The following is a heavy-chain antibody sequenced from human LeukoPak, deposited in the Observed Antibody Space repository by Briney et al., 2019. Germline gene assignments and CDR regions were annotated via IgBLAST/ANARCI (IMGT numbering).Heavy chain of an antibody. D-gene: IGHD2-2*01. Sequence: GGSLRLSCEASGFTFSSYAMSWVRQAPGKGLEWVSTISGNGGRTYYADSVKGRFTISRDNSKNTLYLQMNSLRAEDTAVYYCAKDIVVVQIYYFDYWGQGTLVTVSS. CDR1: GFTFSSYA. CDR3: AKDIVVVQIYYFDY. V-gene: IGHV3-23*01. CDR2: ISGNGGRT. J-gene: IGHJ4*02.